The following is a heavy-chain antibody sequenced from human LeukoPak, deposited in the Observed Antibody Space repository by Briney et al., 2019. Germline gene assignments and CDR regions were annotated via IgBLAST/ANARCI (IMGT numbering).Heavy chain of an antibody. CDR1: GFTFSTYG. J-gene: IGHJ4*02. CDR2: IRYDGRNK. D-gene: IGHD3-10*01. Sequence: GSLRLSCAASGFTFSTYGMHWVRQAPGKGLEWVAFIRYDGRNKYYADSVKGRFTISRDNSKNTLCLQMNSLRAEDTAVYYCAREDRFGELLDTYYFDYWGQGTLVTVSS. CDR3: AREDRFGELLDTYYFDY. V-gene: IGHV3-30*02.